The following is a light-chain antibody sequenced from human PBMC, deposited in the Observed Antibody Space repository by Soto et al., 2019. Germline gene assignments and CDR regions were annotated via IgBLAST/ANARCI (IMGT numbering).Light chain of an antibody. V-gene: IGKV3-20*01. CDR3: QQYCGSPPWT. J-gene: IGKJ1*01. CDR1: QSVSSSY. CDR2: GAS. Sequence: EIVLTQSPGTLSLSPGERATLSCRASQSVSSSYLAWYQQKPGQAPRLLIYGASSRATGIPDRFSGCGSGTDFTLTISRLAPEDFSVYYCQQYCGSPPWTFGQGTKVEIK.